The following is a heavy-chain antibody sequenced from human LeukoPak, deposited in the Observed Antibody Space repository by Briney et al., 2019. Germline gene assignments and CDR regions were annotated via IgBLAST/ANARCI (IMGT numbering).Heavy chain of an antibody. CDR1: GYTFTSYD. CDR3: AGMIGVPAARTYYFDY. Sequence: GASVKVSCKASGYTFTSYDINWVRQATGQGLEWMGWMNPNSGNTGYAQKFQGRVTITRNTSISTAYMELSSLRSEDTAVYYCAGMIGVPAARTYYFDYWGQGTLVTVSS. J-gene: IGHJ4*02. CDR2: MNPNSGNT. D-gene: IGHD2-2*01. V-gene: IGHV1-8*03.